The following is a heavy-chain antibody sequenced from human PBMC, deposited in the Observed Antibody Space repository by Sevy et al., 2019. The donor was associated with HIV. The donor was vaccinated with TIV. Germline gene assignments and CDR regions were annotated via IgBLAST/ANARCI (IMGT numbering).Heavy chain of an antibody. Sequence: ASVKVSCKASGYTFTGYYMHWVRQAPGQGLEWMGRINPNSGGTNYAQKFQGRVTMTRDTSISTAYMELSRLRSDDTAVYYCARDVVVVPAAIPAGYYYYYGMDVWGQGTTVTVSS. V-gene: IGHV1-2*06. J-gene: IGHJ6*02. CDR3: ARDVVVVPAAIPAGYYYYYGMDV. CDR1: GYTFTGYY. CDR2: INPNSGGT. D-gene: IGHD2-2*01.